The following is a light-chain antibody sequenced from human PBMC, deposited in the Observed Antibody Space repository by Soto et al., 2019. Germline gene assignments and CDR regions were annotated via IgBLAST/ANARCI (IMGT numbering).Light chain of an antibody. V-gene: IGKV3-20*01. Sequence: EIVLTQSPGTLSLSPGERATLSCRASQSVSSSYFAWYQQKPGQAPRLLIYGASSRATGIPDRFSGSGSGTDFTLAISRLETEDFAVYYCQQYGSSPPYTFGKGTKLEIK. CDR2: GAS. J-gene: IGKJ2*01. CDR1: QSVSSSY. CDR3: QQYGSSPPYT.